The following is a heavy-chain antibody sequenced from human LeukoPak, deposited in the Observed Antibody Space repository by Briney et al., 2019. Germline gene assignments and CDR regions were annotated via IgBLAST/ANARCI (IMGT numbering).Heavy chain of an antibody. CDR2: ISVSGNT. V-gene: IGHV3-23*01. D-gene: IGHD6-19*01. J-gene: IGHJ4*02. CDR1: GFTLSSYA. Sequence: GGSLRLSCAASGFTLSSYAMSWVRQGPGKGLEWVSAISVSGNTYHADSVKGRFTISRDSSKNTLYLQMNSLRAEDTAVYYCARDRDNVAGTRGYFDYWGQGTLVTVSS. CDR3: ARDRDNVAGTRGYFDY.